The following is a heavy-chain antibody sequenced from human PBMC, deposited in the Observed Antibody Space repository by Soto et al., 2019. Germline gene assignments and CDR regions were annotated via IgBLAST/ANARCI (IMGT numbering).Heavy chain of an antibody. V-gene: IGHV4-59*02. J-gene: IGHJ6*01. CDR3: ARGRPSPYVHLRPDV. CDR1: GDSVSSYY. D-gene: IGHD3-10*01. Sequence: QVQLQESGPGLVKPSETLSLTCSVSGDSVSSYYWSWIRQPPGKGLEWIGYVYYDGSTNYNPSLEDPGHLSIDPSKNQVSPKFNPLTPAEPAGDQRARGRPSPYVHLRPDVWGQGTTVAVSS. CDR2: VYYDGST.